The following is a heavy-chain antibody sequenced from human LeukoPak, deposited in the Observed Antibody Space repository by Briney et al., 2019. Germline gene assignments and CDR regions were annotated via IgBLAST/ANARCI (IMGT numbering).Heavy chain of an antibody. J-gene: IGHJ4*02. CDR2: INHSGST. Sequence: PSETLSLTCAVYGGSFSGYYWSWIRQPPGKGLEWIGEINHSGSTNYNPSLKSRVTISVDTSKNQFSLKLSSVTAADTAVYYCARGDTLSGWYYFDYWGQGTLVTVSS. CDR1: GGSFSGYY. V-gene: IGHV4-34*01. D-gene: IGHD6-19*01. CDR3: ARGDTLSGWYYFDY.